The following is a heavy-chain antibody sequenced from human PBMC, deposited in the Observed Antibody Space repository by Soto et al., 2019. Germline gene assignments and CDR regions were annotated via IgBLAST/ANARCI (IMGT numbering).Heavy chain of an antibody. V-gene: IGHV4-34*01. CDR3: ARGIGFYYYYGMDV. Sequence: SETLSLTCAVYGGSFSGYYWSWIRQPPGKGLEWIGEINHSGSTNYNPSLKSRVTISVDTSKNQFSLKLSSVTAADTAVYYCARGIGFYYYYGMDVWGQGTTVTVSS. CDR2: INHSGST. CDR1: GGSFSGYY. J-gene: IGHJ6*02. D-gene: IGHD2-15*01.